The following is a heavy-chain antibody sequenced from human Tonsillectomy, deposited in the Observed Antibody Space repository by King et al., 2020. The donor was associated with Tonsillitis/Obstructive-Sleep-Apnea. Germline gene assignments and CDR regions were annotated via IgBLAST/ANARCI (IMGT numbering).Heavy chain of an antibody. V-gene: IGHV3-30*01. CDR3: ARSDDIVLVPAAPPDY. CDR2: ISFDGSNR. Sequence: VQLVESGGGVVQPGRSLRLSCAAYGFTFSYYAMYWVRQAPGKGLEWVAVISFDGSNRFYADSVKGRFTISRDNSKYTLYLQMNGLRAEDTAVYYCARSDDIVLVPAAPPDYWGQGTLVTVSS. CDR1: GFTFSYYA. J-gene: IGHJ4*02. D-gene: IGHD2-2*01.